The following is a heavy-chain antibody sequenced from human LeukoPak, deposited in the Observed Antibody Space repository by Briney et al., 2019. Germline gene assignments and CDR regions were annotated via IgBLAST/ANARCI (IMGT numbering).Heavy chain of an antibody. D-gene: IGHD3-10*01. CDR3: ASSLLYQRAAPYGY. J-gene: IGHJ4*02. CDR2: INGDGSTT. Sequence: GGSLRLSCAASGFTFSSYWMHWVRQAPGKGLVWVSRINGDGSTTTYVDSVKGRFTISRDNAKNTVYLQMNSLRAEDTAVYYCASSLLYQRAAPYGYWGQGTLVTVSS. CDR1: GFTFSSYW. V-gene: IGHV3-74*01.